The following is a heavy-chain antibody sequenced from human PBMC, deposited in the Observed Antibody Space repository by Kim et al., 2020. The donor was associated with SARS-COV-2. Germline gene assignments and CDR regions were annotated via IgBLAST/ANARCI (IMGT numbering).Heavy chain of an antibody. CDR3: ARADIAVAGTNA. D-gene: IGHD6-19*01. CDR2: IIPILGIA. Sequence: SVKVSCKASGGTFSSYAISWVRQAPGQGLEWMGRIIPILGIANYAQKFQGRVTITADKSTSTAYMQLSSLISADTAVYYCARADIAVAGTNAWGQGTLVTVSS. CDR1: GGTFSSYA. V-gene: IGHV1-69*04. J-gene: IGHJ5*02.